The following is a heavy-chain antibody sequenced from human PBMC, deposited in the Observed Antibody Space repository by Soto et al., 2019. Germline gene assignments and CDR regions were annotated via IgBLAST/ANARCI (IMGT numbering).Heavy chain of an antibody. V-gene: IGHV4-61*01. CDR1: GGSVSSGSYY. CDR3: ARDCGHVDY. CDR2: IYYSGST. Sequence: QVQLQESGPGLVKPSETLSLTCTVSGGSVSSGSYYWSWIRQPPGKGLEWIGYIYYSGSTNYNPSLKSRVTISVDTSKNQFSLKLSSVTAADTAVYYCARDCGHVDYWGQGTLVTVSS. D-gene: IGHD2-21*01. J-gene: IGHJ4*02.